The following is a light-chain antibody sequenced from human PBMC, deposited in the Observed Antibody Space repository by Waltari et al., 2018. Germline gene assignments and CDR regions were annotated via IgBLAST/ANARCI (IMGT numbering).Light chain of an antibody. CDR2: DAS. J-gene: IGKJ1*01. CDR3: QQYSSYLPRT. CDR1: QSMSSW. Sequence: TQSPSTLSASVGDRVTITCRASQSMSSWLAWYQQKPGKAPKLLIYDASSLESGVPSRFSGSGSGTEFTLTISSLQPDDFATYYCQQYSSYLPRTFGQGTRVEIK. V-gene: IGKV1-5*01.